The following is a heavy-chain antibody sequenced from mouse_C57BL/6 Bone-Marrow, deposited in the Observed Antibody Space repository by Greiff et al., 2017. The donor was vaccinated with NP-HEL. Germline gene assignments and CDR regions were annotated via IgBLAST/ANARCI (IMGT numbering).Heavy chain of an antibody. V-gene: IGHV10-1*01. CDR3: VRRGGNYYAMDY. Sequence: EVKVIESGGGLVQPKGSLKLSCAASGFSFNTYAMNWVRQAPGKGLEWVARIRSKSNNYATYYADSVKDRFTISRDDSESMLYLQMNNLKTEDTAMYYCVRRGGNYYAMDYWGQGTSVTVSS. CDR1: GFSFNTYA. J-gene: IGHJ4*01. D-gene: IGHD2-1*01. CDR2: IRSKSNNYAT.